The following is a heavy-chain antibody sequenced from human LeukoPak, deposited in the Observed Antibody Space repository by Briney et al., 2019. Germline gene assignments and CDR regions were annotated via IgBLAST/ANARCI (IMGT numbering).Heavy chain of an antibody. CDR2: IIPILGIA. CDR3: ARGTGESSSTNWFDP. Sequence: ASVKVSCKASGDTFSSYTISWVRQAPGQGLEWMGRIIPILGIANYAQKFQGRVTITADKSTSTAYMELSSLRSEDTAVYYCARGTGESSSTNWFDPWGQGTLVTVSS. J-gene: IGHJ5*02. CDR1: GDTFSSYT. D-gene: IGHD6-13*01. V-gene: IGHV1-69*02.